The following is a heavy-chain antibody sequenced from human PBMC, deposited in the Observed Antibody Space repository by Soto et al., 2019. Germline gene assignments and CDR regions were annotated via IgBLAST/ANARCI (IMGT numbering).Heavy chain of an antibody. D-gene: IGHD3-16*01. CDR1: TASFSKYY. Sequence: SETLSLTCTVSTASFSKYYWTWIRQPPGKGLEWIGYIYFNGNTKYNPSLEGRLTISIDTSKKEFSLKLTSVTAADAAVYYCASVTFGGIVLAHWGQGTL. V-gene: IGHV4-59*01. J-gene: IGHJ4*02. CDR2: IYFNGNT. CDR3: ASVTFGGIVLAH.